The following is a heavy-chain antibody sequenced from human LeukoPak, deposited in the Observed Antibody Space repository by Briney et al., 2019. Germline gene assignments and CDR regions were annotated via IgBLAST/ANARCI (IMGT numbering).Heavy chain of an antibody. J-gene: IGHJ3*02. CDR1: GYSFTTYW. V-gene: IGHV5-51*01. CDR2: IYPGDSDT. CDR3: ARRVTPDAFDI. Sequence: GESLKISCKVSGYSFTTYWIGWVRQMPGKGLEWMGIIYPGDSDTKYSPSFQGQVTISADKPISTAYLQWSSLKASDTAMYYCARRVTPDAFDIWAQGTMVTVSS. D-gene: IGHD4-23*01.